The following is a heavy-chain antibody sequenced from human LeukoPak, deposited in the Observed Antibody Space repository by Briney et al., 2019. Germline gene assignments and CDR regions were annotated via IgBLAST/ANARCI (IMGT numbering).Heavy chain of an antibody. CDR2: ISGSGGST. Sequence: GGSLRLSCAASGFTFSSYAMSWVRQAPGKGLEWVSAISGSGGSTYYADSVKGRFTISRDNSKNTLYLQMNSLRAEDTAVYYCAKGITMVRGEQNGMDVWGQGTTVTVSS. D-gene: IGHD3-10*01. CDR1: GFTFSSYA. CDR3: AKGITMVRGEQNGMDV. J-gene: IGHJ6*02. V-gene: IGHV3-23*01.